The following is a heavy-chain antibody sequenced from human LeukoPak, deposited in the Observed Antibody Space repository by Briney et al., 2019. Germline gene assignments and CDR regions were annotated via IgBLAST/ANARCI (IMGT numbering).Heavy chain of an antibody. CDR1: GFTFSSYS. CDR3: ARVRYDSSGYYSIFDN. CDR2: ITRSSIYT. Sequence: GGSLRLSCAASGFTFSSYSMTWVRQAPGKGLEWVSSITRSSIYTFYADSVKGRFTISRDNAKNSLNLQLNSLRAEDTAVYYCARVRYDSSGYYSIFDNWGQGTLVTVSS. D-gene: IGHD3-22*01. J-gene: IGHJ4*02. V-gene: IGHV3-21*01.